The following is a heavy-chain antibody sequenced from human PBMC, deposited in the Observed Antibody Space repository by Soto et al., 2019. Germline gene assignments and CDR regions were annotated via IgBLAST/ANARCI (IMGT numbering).Heavy chain of an antibody. CDR3: AAGDEQWLVRFGY. J-gene: IGHJ4*02. V-gene: IGHV1-3*01. D-gene: IGHD6-19*01. Sequence: ASVKVSCKASGYTFTSYAMHWVRQAPGQRLEWMGWINAGNGNTKYSQKFQGRVTITRDTSASTAYMELSSLRSEDTAVYYCAAGDEQWLVRFGYWGQGTLVTVSS. CDR1: GYTFTSYA. CDR2: INAGNGNT.